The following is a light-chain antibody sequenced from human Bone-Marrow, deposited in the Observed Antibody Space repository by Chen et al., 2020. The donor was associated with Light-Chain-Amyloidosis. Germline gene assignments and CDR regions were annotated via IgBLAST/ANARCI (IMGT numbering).Light chain of an antibody. CDR2: GSS. CDR3: QQYGTSPLT. V-gene: IGKV3-20*01. Sequence: SVLTQSPGTLSLSPGEGANLSCRASQTISSNYLTWYQQKFGQAPRLLIYGSSSRATGIPDRFTGSGSGTDFTLTINSLEPEDFAMYYYQQYGTSPLTFGGGTKVEIK. CDR1: QTISSNY. J-gene: IGKJ4*01.